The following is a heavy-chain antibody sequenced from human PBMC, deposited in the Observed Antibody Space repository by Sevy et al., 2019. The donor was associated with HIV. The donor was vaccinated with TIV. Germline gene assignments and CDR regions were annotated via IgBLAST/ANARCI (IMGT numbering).Heavy chain of an antibody. CDR1: GFTFSSYA. V-gene: IGHV3-30-3*01. J-gene: IGHJ5*02. D-gene: IGHD4-17*01. CDR3: ARDQHDYACNLCTGCFDP. CDR2: ISYDGSNK. Sequence: GGSLRLSCAASGFTFSSYAMHWVRQAPGKGLEWVAVISYDGSNKYYADSVKGRFTISRVNSKNTLYLQVKSLRTEDTAVYYCARDQHDYACNLCTGCFDPWGQGTLVTVSP.